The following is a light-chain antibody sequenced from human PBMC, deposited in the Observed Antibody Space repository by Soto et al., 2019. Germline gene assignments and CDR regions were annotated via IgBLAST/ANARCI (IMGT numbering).Light chain of an antibody. CDR2: GAS. CDR3: QQYNNGPPYT. CDR1: QSVSSN. Sequence: EIVMTQSPATLSVSPGERATLSCRASQSVSSNLAWYQQRPGQVPRLLIYGASTRATGIPARFSGSGSGTEFTLTINNLQSEDFAVYYCQQYNNGPPYTFGQGTKLEIK. J-gene: IGKJ2*01. V-gene: IGKV3D-15*01.